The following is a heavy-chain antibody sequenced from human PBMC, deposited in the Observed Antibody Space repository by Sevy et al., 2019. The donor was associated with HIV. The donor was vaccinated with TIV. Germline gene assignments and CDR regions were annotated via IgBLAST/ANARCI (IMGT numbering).Heavy chain of an antibody. V-gene: IGHV3-23*01. CDR3: AKVLARGVAVAGTAWGMDV. CDR2: ISGRGGTT. CDR1: GFTFTNYA. D-gene: IGHD6-19*01. J-gene: IGHJ6*02. Sequence: GGSLRLSCAASGFTFTNYAMNWVRQAPGKGLEWVLAISGRGGTTYYADSGQGRFTISRDKSKNTPYLQTNSLGAGDTAVYYCAKVLARGVAVAGTAWGMDVWGQGTTVTVSS.